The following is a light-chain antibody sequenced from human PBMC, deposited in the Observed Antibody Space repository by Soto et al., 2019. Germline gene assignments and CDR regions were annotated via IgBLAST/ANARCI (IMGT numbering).Light chain of an antibody. J-gene: IGLJ1*01. CDR2: EVS. CDR3: SSYTSSSLYV. Sequence: QSALIQPASVSGSPGQSITISCTGTSSDVGGYNYVSWYQQHPGKAPKLMIYEVSNRPSGVSNRFSGSKSGNTASLTISGLQAEDEADYYCSSYTSSSLYVFGTGTKLTVL. V-gene: IGLV2-14*01. CDR1: SSDVGGYNY.